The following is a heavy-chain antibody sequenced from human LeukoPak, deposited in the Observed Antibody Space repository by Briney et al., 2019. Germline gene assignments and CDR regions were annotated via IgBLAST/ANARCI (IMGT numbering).Heavy chain of an antibody. J-gene: IGHJ3*02. CDR2: IIPILGIA. CDR1: GYTFTSYY. Sequence: ASVKVSCKASGYTFTSYYMHWVRQAPGQGLEWMGRIIPILGIANYAQKFQGRVTITADKSTSTAYMELSSLRSEDTAVYYCASNNYYDSSGYYYAYDAFDIWGQGTMVTVSS. D-gene: IGHD3-22*01. V-gene: IGHV1-69*02. CDR3: ASNNYYDSSGYYYAYDAFDI.